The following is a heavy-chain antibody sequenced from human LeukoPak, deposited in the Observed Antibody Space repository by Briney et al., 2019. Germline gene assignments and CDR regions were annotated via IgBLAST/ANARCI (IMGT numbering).Heavy chain of an antibody. Sequence: PGGSLRLSCAASGFTFSSYGMHWVRQAPGKGLEWVAFIRYDGSNKYYADSVKGRFTISRDNSKNTLYLQMNSLRAEDTAVYYCAKDGPYSYLPDYWGQGTLVTVSS. CDR3: AKDGPYSYLPDY. V-gene: IGHV3-30*02. J-gene: IGHJ4*02. D-gene: IGHD5-18*01. CDR2: IRYDGSNK. CDR1: GFTFSSYG.